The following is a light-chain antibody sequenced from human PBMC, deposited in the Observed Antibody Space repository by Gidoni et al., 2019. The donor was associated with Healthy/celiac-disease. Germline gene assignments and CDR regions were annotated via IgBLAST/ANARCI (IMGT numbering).Light chain of an antibody. CDR3: QQYNSYWAWT. CDR1: QSISSW. V-gene: IGKV1-5*03. Sequence: DIQMTQSPSTLSASVGDRVTITCRASQSISSWLAWYQQKPGQAPKLLIYKASSLESGVPSRFSGSGSGTEFTLTISSLQPDDFAAYYCQQYNSYWAWTFGQGTKVEIK. CDR2: KAS. J-gene: IGKJ1*01.